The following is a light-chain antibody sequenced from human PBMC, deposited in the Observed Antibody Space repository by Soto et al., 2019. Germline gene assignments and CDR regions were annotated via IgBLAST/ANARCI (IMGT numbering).Light chain of an antibody. CDR3: CSYAGSPYV. Sequence: QCALTQPRSVSGSPGQSVTISCTGTSSDVGGYNYVSWYQQHPGKAPKLMIYDVNKRPSGVPDRFSGSKSGNTASLIITGLQAEDEADYYCCSYAGSPYVFGTGTKVTVL. CDR2: DVN. CDR1: SSDVGGYNY. V-gene: IGLV2-11*01. J-gene: IGLJ1*01.